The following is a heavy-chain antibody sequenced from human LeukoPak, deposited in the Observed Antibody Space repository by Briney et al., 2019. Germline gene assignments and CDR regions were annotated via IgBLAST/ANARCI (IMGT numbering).Heavy chain of an antibody. J-gene: IGHJ5*02. CDR1: GGSFSGYY. CDR3: ARGGGYNWFDP. V-gene: IGHV4-34*01. CDR2: INHSGST. Sequence: KPSETLSLTCAAHGGSFSGYYWSWIRQPPGKGLEWIGEINHSGSTNYNPSLKSRVTISVDTSKKQFSLKLSSVTAADTAVYYCARGGGYNWFDPWGQGTLVTVSS.